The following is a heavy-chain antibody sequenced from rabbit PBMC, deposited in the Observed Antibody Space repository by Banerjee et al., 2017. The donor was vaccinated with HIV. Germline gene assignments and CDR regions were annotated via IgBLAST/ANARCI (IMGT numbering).Heavy chain of an antibody. V-gene: IGHV1S40*01. CDR1: GFSFSSSYY. D-gene: IGHD3-1*01. CDR2: IATGGGST. Sequence: QSLEESGGDLVKPGASLTLTCTASGFSFSSSYYMCWVRQAPGKGLEWIGCIATGGGSTYYANWAKGRFTFSKTSSTTVTLEMTSLTAADTATYFCARGGNLWGPGTLVTVS. J-gene: IGHJ6*01. CDR3: ARGGNL.